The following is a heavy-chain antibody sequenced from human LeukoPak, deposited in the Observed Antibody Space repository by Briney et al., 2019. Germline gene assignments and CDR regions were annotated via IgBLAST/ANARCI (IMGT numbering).Heavy chain of an antibody. CDR2: INSNGSST. D-gene: IGHD1-14*01. J-gene: IGHJ4*02. CDR1: GLTFSNYW. V-gene: IGHV3-74*01. Sequence: GGSLRLSCAASGLTFSNYWIHWVRQAPGKGLVWVSRINSNGSSTNYADSVKGRFTISRDNAKNTVYLQMSSLRDEDTAVYYCARRPEGHGAFDYWGQGTLVTVSS. CDR3: ARRPEGHGAFDY.